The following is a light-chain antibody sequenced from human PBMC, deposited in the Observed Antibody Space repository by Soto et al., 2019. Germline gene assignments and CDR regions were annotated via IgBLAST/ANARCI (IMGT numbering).Light chain of an antibody. CDR3: QKCGIAPFT. J-gene: IGKJ4*02. CDR1: QGISTY. V-gene: IGKV1-27*01. Sequence: DIQMTQSPSSLSASVGDRVTITCRASQGISTYLAWYQQKPGKVPKLLIYAASTLQSGVASRFSGSGSGTDFTLNISSLQPDDVATYYCQKCGIAPFTGGGGPKVELK. CDR2: AAS.